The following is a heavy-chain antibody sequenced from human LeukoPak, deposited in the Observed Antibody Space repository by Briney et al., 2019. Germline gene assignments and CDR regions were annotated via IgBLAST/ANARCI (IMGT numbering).Heavy chain of an antibody. CDR3: ARVEHYSSGWYGGHY. J-gene: IGHJ4*02. CDR1: GYTFTSYG. CDR2: ISAYNGNT. V-gene: IGHV1-18*01. Sequence: EASVKVSCKASGYTFTSYGISWVRQAPGQGLEWMGWISAYNGNTNYAQKLQGRVTMTTDTSTSTAYMELSSLRSEDTAVYYCARVEHYSSGWYGGHYWGQGTLVTVSS. D-gene: IGHD6-19*01.